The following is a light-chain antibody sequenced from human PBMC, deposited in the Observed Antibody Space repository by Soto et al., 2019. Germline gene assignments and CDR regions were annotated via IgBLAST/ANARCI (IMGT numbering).Light chain of an antibody. J-gene: IGLJ1*01. V-gene: IGLV2-23*01. CDR1: SSDVGSYNF. CDR3: FSYAATTDV. CDR2: EGT. Sequence: QSVLTQPASVSGSPGQSITISCTGTSSDVGSYNFVSWYQQYPGKVPKLMIYEGTKRPSWVSIRSSGSKSGNTAYLTISGLQAEDEADYYFFSYAATTDVYGTSPKVTVL.